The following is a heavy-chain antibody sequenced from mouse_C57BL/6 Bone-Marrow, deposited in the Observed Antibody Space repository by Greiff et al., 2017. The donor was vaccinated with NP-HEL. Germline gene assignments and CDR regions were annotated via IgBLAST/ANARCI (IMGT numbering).Heavy chain of an antibody. Sequence: EVNLVESGGGLVQSGRSLRLSCATSGFTFSDFYMEWVRQAPGKGLEWIAASRNKANDYTTEYSASVKGRFIVSRDTSQSILYLQMNALRAEDTAIYYCARDATTVESYWYFDVWGTGTTVTVSS. V-gene: IGHV7-1*01. CDR3: ARDATTVESYWYFDV. J-gene: IGHJ1*03. CDR1: GFTFSDFY. CDR2: SRNKANDYTT. D-gene: IGHD1-1*01.